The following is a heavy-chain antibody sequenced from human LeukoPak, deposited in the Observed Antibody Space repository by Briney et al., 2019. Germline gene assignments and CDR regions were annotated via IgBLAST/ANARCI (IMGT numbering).Heavy chain of an antibody. CDR3: ARTVTMIVVVPNWFDP. J-gene: IGHJ5*02. CDR1: GFTFSRNW. D-gene: IGHD3-22*01. V-gene: IGHV3-7*01. Sequence: GGSLRLSCAASGFTFSRNWMSWVRQAPGKGLEWVANIKQDGSEKYYVDSVKGRFTISRDNAKNSLYLQMRSLRAEDTAVYYCARTVTMIVVVPNWFDPWGQGTLVTVSS. CDR2: IKQDGSEK.